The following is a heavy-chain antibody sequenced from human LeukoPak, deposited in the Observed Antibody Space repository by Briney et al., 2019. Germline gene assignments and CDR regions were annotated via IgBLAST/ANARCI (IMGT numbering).Heavy chain of an antibody. V-gene: IGHV4-59*08. D-gene: IGHD1-26*01. Sequence: SETLSLTCTVSGGSISSYYWSWIRQPPGKGLEWIGYIYYSGSTNYNPSLKSRVTISVDTSKNQLSLNLGSVTAADTAVYYCARMYSGSYGFDYWGQGTLVTVSS. J-gene: IGHJ4*02. CDR3: ARMYSGSYGFDY. CDR1: GGSISSYY. CDR2: IYYSGST.